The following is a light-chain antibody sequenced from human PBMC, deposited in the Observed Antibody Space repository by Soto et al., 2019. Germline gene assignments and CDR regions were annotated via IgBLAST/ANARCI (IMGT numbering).Light chain of an antibody. J-gene: IGKJ1*01. V-gene: IGKV3-15*01. CDR3: QQYSNWPRT. CDR2: AAS. CDR1: QGLMTD. Sequence: ETVMTQSPATLSVSPGERATRSCRASQGLMTDLAWYQQKPGQAPRLLIYAASTRATGIPTRFSGSGSGTEFTLTISSLQSEDFAVYYCQQYSNWPRTFGQGTKVEVK.